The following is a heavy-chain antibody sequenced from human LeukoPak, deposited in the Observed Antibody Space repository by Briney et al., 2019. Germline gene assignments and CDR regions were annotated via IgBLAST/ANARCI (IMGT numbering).Heavy chain of an antibody. CDR1: GCTFSSYA. D-gene: IGHD6-13*01. Sequence: GGSLRLSCAASGCTFSSYAMGWVRQAPGKGLEWVSAISGSGGSTYYADSVKGRFTISRDNSKNTLYLQMNSLRAEDTAVYYCAKDRLFSHVAGLDYWGQGTLVTVSS. V-gene: IGHV3-23*01. CDR3: AKDRLFSHVAGLDY. J-gene: IGHJ4*02. CDR2: ISGSGGST.